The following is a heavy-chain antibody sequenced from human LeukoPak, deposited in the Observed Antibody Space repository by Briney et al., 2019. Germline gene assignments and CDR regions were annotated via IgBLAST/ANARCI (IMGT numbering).Heavy chain of an antibody. J-gene: IGHJ4*02. Sequence: GGSLRLSCAASGFTFSSYAMSWVRQAPGKGLEWVSAISGSGGSTYYADSVKGRFTISRDNSKNTLYLQMNSLRAEDTAVYYCTRLSFALRYFDWLHPPSLDYWGQGTLVTVSS. CDR3: TRLSFALRYFDWLHPPSLDY. V-gene: IGHV3-23*01. CDR1: GFTFSSYA. D-gene: IGHD3-9*01. CDR2: ISGSGGST.